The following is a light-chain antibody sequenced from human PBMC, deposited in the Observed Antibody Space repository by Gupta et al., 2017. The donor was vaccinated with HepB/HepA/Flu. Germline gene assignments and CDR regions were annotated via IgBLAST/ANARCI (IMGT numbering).Light chain of an antibody. CDR2: KDK. Sequence: SFELTQPPSVSVSPGQTARITCSGDALSRQYAYWYQQKPGQAPLVMIYKDKERSSGIPERFSGSSSGTTVTLTISGVQAEDEADYHCQSADSGGLRVFGGGTKLTVL. CDR1: ALSRQY. J-gene: IGLJ3*02. CDR3: QSADSGGLRV. V-gene: IGLV3-25*03.